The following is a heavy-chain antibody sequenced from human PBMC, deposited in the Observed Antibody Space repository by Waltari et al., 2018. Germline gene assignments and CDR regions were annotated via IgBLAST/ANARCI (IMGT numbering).Heavy chain of an antibody. CDR2: IKYDAREI. Sequence: EVQLVESGGGLVQPGGSLRLSCVASGFTLSTYWMGWVRQAPGKGLEWGANIKYDAREIYYVDSVKGRFTISRDNAKNSQYLQMNSLRAEDTAVYYCARLRTTGDYYGMDVWGQGIAVIVSS. CDR1: GFTLSTYW. CDR3: ARLRTTGDYYGMDV. J-gene: IGHJ6*02. V-gene: IGHV3-7*01. D-gene: IGHD7-27*01.